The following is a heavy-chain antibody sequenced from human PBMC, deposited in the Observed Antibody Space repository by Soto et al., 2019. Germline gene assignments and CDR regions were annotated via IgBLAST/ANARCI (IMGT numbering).Heavy chain of an antibody. D-gene: IGHD3-10*01. CDR3: TTNPLMRGSGSSDFDY. CDR1: GFTFSKAW. Sequence: PGGSLRLSCAASGFTFSKAWMNWVRQAPGKGMEWVGRIKSKTDGGTTDYAAPVKGRFTISRDDSKNTLYLQMNSLKAEDTAVYYCTTNPLMRGSGSSDFDYWGQGTLVTVSS. CDR2: IKSKTDGGTT. J-gene: IGHJ4*02. V-gene: IGHV3-15*07.